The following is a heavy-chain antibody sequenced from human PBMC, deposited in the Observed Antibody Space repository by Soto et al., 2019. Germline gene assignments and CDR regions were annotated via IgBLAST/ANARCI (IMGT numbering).Heavy chain of an antibody. CDR3: ARALYSYGPKFDP. V-gene: IGHV4-59*01. D-gene: IGHD5-18*01. Sequence: SETLSLTCTVSGGSINTYYWSWIRQPPGKGLEWIGYIYYSGNTYYNPSLKSRVAISVDTSKNQFSLKLSSVTAADTAVYYCARALYSYGPKFDPWGQGTLVTVSS. CDR2: IYYSGNT. CDR1: GGSINTYY. J-gene: IGHJ5*02.